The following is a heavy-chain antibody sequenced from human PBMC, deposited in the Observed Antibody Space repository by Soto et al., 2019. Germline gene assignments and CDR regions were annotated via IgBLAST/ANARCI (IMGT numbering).Heavy chain of an antibody. CDR2: IYYSGST. CDR3: LAAARPHYYYGMDG. Sequence: SETLSLTCTVSGGSISSGGYYWSWIRQHPGKGLEWIGYIYYSGSTYYNPSLKSRVTISVDTSKNQFSLKLSSVTAADTAVYYCLAAARPHYYYGMDGWGQGTTVTVSS. V-gene: IGHV4-31*03. CDR1: GGSISSGGYY. D-gene: IGHD6-6*01. J-gene: IGHJ6*02.